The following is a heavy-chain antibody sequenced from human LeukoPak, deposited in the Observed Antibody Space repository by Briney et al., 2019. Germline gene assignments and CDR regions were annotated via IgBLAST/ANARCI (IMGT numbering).Heavy chain of an antibody. CDR3: ARDDYGDSFDP. J-gene: IGHJ5*02. CDR1: GFTFSNYW. D-gene: IGHD4-17*01. Sequence: GGSLRLSCAASGFTFSNYWMTWVRQAPGKGLEWVANIKQDGSEKYYVDSVKGRFTISRDNAKNSLYLQMNSLRAEDTAVYYCARDDYGDSFDPWGQGTLVTVSS. CDR2: IKQDGSEK. V-gene: IGHV3-7*01.